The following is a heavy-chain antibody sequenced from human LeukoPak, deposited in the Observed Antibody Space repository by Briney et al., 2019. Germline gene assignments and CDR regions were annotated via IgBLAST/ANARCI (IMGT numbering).Heavy chain of an antibody. CDR1: GYTFTSYG. CDR2: ISAYNGNT. J-gene: IGHJ6*02. Sequence: ASVTVSCKASGYTFTSYGISWVRQAPGQGLEWMGWISAYNGNTNYAQKLQGRVTMTTGTSTSTAYMELRSMRSDDTAGYYCARHTSELRGQWELHRSYYYYGMDVWGQGTTVTVSS. CDR3: ARHTSELRGQWELHRSYYYYGMDV. V-gene: IGHV1-18*01. D-gene: IGHD1-26*01.